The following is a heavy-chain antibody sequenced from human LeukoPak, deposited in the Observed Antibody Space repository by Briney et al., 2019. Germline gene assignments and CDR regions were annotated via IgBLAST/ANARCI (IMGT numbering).Heavy chain of an antibody. V-gene: IGHV4-39*01. D-gene: IGHD5-24*01. J-gene: IGHJ4*02. CDR1: GGSISSSSNY. CDR3: VRHEEEDGYNAKTVDS. CDR2: IYNTGRT. Sequence: SETLSLTCTVSGGSISSSSNYWGWVRQPPGKGLQWIGSIYNTGRTYYIPSLKSRVTISVDTSKNQFSLKLSSVTAADTAVYYCVRHEEEDGYNAKTVDSWGQGNLVIVSS.